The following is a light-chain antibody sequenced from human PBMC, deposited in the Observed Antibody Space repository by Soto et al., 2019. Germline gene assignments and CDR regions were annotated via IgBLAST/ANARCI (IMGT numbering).Light chain of an antibody. Sequence: QSALTQPAPVSGSPGQSITISCTGTSSDIGGYNYVSWYQHHPGKAPKLIIFDVSNRPSGVSNRFSGSKSGNTASLTISGLQAEDEADYYCSSYTSSSTDVFGTGTKLTVL. CDR3: SSYTSSSTDV. V-gene: IGLV2-14*03. J-gene: IGLJ1*01. CDR1: SSDIGGYNY. CDR2: DVS.